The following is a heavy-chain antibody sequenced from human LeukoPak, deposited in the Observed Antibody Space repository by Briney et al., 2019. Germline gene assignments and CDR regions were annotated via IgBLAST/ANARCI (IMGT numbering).Heavy chain of an antibody. Sequence: PSETLSLTCAVYGGSFSGYYWSWIRQPPGKGLEWIGEINHSGSTNYNPSLKIRVTISVDTAKNQSSLKLSAVTAADTAVYYCARARGWLLPYFFDYWGQGTLVTVSS. CDR1: GGSFSGYY. V-gene: IGHV4-34*01. CDR3: ARARGWLLPYFFDY. D-gene: IGHD3-22*01. J-gene: IGHJ4*02. CDR2: INHSGST.